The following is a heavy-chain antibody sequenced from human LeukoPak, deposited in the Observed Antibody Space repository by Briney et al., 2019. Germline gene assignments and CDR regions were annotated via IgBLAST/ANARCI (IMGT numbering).Heavy chain of an antibody. CDR2: INHSGST. D-gene: IGHD3-3*01. CDR1: GGSFSGYY. V-gene: IGHV4-34*01. CDR3: ARVSIFGVVINYYYYGMDV. J-gene: IGHJ6*02. Sequence: PSETLSPTCAVYGGSFSGYYWSWIRQPPGKGLEWIGEINHSGSTNYNPSLKSRVTISVDTSKNQFSLKLSSVTAADTAVYYCARVSIFGVVINYYYYGMDVWGQGTTVTVSS.